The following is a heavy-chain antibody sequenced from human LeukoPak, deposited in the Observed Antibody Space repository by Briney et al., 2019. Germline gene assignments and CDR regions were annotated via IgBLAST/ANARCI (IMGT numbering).Heavy chain of an antibody. CDR2: INHSGST. CDR1: GGSISSGGYY. Sequence: SETLSLTCTVSGGSISSGGYYWSWIRQPPGKGLGWIGEINHSGSTNYNPSLKSRVTISVDTSKNQFSLKLSSVTAADTAVYYCARAGGYSYGYAYWGQGTLVTVSS. J-gene: IGHJ4*02. V-gene: IGHV4-39*07. D-gene: IGHD5-18*01. CDR3: ARAGGYSYGYAY.